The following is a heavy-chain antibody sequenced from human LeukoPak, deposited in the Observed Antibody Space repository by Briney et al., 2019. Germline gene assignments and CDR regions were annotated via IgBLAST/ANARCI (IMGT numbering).Heavy chain of an antibody. D-gene: IGHD2-2*01. CDR3: ARDLHCSSTSCLPDY. CDR2: IIPIFGTA. J-gene: IGHJ4*02. Sequence: SVKVSCKASGGTFSSCAISCLRQAPGQWLEWMGGIIPIFGTANYAQKFQGRVTITADESTSTAYMELSSLRSEDTAVYYCARDLHCSSTSCLPDYWGQGTLVTVSS. CDR1: GGTFSSCA. V-gene: IGHV1-69*13.